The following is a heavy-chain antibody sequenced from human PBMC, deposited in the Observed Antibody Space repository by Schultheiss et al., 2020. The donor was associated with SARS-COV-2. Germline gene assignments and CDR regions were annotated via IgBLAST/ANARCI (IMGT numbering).Heavy chain of an antibody. CDR3: TTPFGSKAL. CDR2: ISSSSSYI. V-gene: IGHV3-21*03. D-gene: IGHD3-3*01. J-gene: IGHJ4*02. CDR1: GFTFSSYS. Sequence: GGSLRLSCAASGFTFSSYSMNWVRQAPGKGLEWVSSISSSSSYIYYADSVKGRFTISRDNSKNTLYLQMNSLKTEDTAVYYCTTPFGSKALWGQGTLVTVAS.